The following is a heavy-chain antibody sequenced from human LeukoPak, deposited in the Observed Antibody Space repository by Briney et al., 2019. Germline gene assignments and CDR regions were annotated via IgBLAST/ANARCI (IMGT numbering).Heavy chain of an antibody. Sequence: GGSLRLSCAASGFTFSSYEMNWVRQAPGKGLEWVAKMNEYGSEIFYVDSVKGRFTISRDNAKKSLYLQMNSLRAEDTAVYYCARPRGCGSSRCNNFDYWGQGTLVTVSS. J-gene: IGHJ4*02. CDR2: MNEYGSEI. CDR3: ARPRGCGSSRCNNFDY. CDR1: GFTFSSYE. V-gene: IGHV3-7*01. D-gene: IGHD2-2*01.